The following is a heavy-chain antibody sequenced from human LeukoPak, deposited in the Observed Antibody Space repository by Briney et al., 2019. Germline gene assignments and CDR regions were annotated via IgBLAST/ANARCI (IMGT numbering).Heavy chain of an antibody. J-gene: IGHJ4*02. CDR1: GFTFSSYW. Sequence: GGSLRLSCAASGFTFSSYWISWVRQAPGKGLEWVANIKQDGSEKYYVDSVKGRFTISRDNAKNSLYLQMNSLRAEDTALYYCARESNMEGDYWGQGTLVTVSS. CDR3: ARESNMEGDY. V-gene: IGHV3-7*03. CDR2: IKQDGSEK. D-gene: IGHD3-3*01.